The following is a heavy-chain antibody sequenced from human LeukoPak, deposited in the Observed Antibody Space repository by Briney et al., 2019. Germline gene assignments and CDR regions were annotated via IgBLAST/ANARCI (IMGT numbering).Heavy chain of an antibody. CDR1: GFTFSSYW. J-gene: IGHJ4*02. V-gene: IGHV3-7*01. CDR3: ARDFYYDSSGYYYGY. CDR2: IKQDGSEK. D-gene: IGHD3-22*01. Sequence: GGSLRLSCAASGFTFSSYWMSWVRQAPGKGLEWVANIKQDGSEKYYVDSVKGRFTISRDNAKNSLYLQLNSLRAEDTAVYYCARDFYYDSSGYYYGYWGQGTLVTVSS.